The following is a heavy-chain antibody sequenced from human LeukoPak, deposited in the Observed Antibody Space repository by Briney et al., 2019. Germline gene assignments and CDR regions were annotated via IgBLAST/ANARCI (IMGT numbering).Heavy chain of an antibody. Sequence: PGGSLRLSCAASGFTFSSYAMSWVRQAPGKGLEWVSTISGSGGRTYYADSVKGRFNISRDNSKNTLYLQMNSLGAEDTAVYYCAKGSGKTGTTGWFDPWGQGTLVTVSS. CDR2: ISGSGGRT. J-gene: IGHJ5*02. CDR1: GFTFSSYA. D-gene: IGHD1-7*01. V-gene: IGHV3-23*01. CDR3: AKGSGKTGTTGWFDP.